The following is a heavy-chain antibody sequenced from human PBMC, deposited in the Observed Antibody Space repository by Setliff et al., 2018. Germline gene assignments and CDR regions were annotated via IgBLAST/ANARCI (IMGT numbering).Heavy chain of an antibody. Sequence: SVKVSCKASGGTFSSYAISWVRQAPGQGLEWMGGIIPIFGTANYAQKFQGRVTITMDESTSTAYMELSSLRSEDTAVYYCARLGLDYYDSSGYPTAAFDIWGQGTMVTVSS. D-gene: IGHD3-22*01. CDR1: GGTFSSYA. J-gene: IGHJ3*02. CDR3: ARLGLDYYDSSGYPTAAFDI. CDR2: IIPIFGTA. V-gene: IGHV1-69*05.